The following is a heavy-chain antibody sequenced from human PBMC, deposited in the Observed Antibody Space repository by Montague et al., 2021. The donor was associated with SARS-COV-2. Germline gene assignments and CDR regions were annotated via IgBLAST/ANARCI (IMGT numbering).Heavy chain of an antibody. D-gene: IGHD3-10*01. CDR3: ARALWFGEKCFDY. V-gene: IGHV3-21*01. J-gene: IGHJ4*02. CDR1: GFPLSSYS. CDR2: ISSSSSYI. Sequence: SLRLSCAASGFPLSSYSMNWVRQAPGKGLEWVSSISSSSSYIYYADSVKGRFTISRDNAKNSLYLQMNSLRAEDTAVYYCARALWFGEKCFDYWGQGTLVTVSS.